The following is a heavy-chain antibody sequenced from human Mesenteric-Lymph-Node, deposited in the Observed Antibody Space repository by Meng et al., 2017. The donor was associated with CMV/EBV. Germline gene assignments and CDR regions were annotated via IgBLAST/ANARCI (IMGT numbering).Heavy chain of an antibody. V-gene: IGHV3-66*02. Sequence: GGSLRLSCAASGFTASSNHMSWVRQAPGKGLEWVSVIYSGGSTYYADSVKGRFTISRDNSKNTLYLQMNSLRAEDTAVYYCARESLSGYYGAFDIWGQGTMVTVSS. J-gene: IGHJ3*02. D-gene: IGHD3-22*01. CDR1: GFTASSNH. CDR3: ARESLSGYYGAFDI. CDR2: IYSGGST.